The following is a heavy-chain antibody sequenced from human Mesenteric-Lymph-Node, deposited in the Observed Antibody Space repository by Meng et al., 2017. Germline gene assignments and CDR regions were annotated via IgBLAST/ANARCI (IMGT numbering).Heavy chain of an antibody. D-gene: IGHD6-19*01. CDR3: ASSIAVATLGY. V-gene: IGHV3-53*04. CDR1: GFTVSSNY. Sequence: GESLKISCAASGFTVSSNYMSWVRQAPGKGLEWVSVIYSGGSTYYADSVKGRFTISRHNSKNTLYLQMNSLRAEDTAVYYCASSIAVATLGYWGQGTQVTVSS. J-gene: IGHJ4*01. CDR2: IYSGGST.